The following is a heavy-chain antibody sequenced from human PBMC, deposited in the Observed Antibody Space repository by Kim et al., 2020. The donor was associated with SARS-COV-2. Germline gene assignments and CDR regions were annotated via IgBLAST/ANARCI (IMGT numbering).Heavy chain of an antibody. CDR3: AKGRDMVVVQEFDP. CDR1: GYTFTSYA. V-gene: IGHV7-4-1*02. Sequence: ASVKVSCKASGYTFTSYAMNWVRQAPGQGLEWMGWINTNTGNPTYAQGFTGRFVFSLDTSVSTAYLQISSLKAEDTAVYYCAKGRDMVVVQEFDPWGQGTLVTVSS. CDR2: INTNTGNP. D-gene: IGHD2-15*01. J-gene: IGHJ5*02.